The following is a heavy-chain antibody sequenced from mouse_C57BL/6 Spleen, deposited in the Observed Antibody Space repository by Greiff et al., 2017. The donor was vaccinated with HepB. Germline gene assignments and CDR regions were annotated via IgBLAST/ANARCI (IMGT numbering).Heavy chain of an antibody. CDR2: ISSGGSYT. Sequence: EVQLLESGADLVKPGASLKLSCAASGYTFTSYCMSWVRQTPDKRLEWVGTISSGGSYTYYPDSVKGRFTISRDNANNTVYLQMSSLTSEDTAMYYGRGHHSDYYALAYWGQGTSVTVSS. J-gene: IGHJ4*01. CDR3: RGHHSDYYALAY. V-gene: IGHV5-6*01. CDR1: GYTFTSYC. D-gene: IGHD2-12*01.